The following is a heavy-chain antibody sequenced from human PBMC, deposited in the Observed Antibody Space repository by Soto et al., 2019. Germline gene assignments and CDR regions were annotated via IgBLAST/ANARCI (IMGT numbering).Heavy chain of an antibody. CDR1: GYAYRIYP. CDR2: INAGDDIT. D-gene: IGHD3-10*01. J-gene: IGHJ4*02. V-gene: IGHV1-3*01. CDR3: VSDPYTWVRGFVPYLDY. Sequence: ASVKLYCKTAGYAYRIYPLHCVRKANGQRPEWMGWINAGDDITQFSQKFQGRLTFTRDTSASTGYMELRSLRSEDTAVYYCVSDPYTWVRGFVPYLDYWGQGTLVSVPS.